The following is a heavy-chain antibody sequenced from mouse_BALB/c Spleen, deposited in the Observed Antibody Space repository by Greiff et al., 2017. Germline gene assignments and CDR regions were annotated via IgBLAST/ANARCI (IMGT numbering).Heavy chain of an antibody. D-gene: IGHD1-1*01. CDR1: GYSFTGYY. CDR3: ARGTFYGSSYLDY. V-gene: IGHV1S34*01. J-gene: IGHJ2*01. Sequence: LVKTGASVKISCKASGYSFTGYYMHWVKQSHGKSLEWIGYISCYNGATSYNQKFKGKATFTVDTSSSTAYMQFNSLTSEDSAVYYCARGTFYGSSYLDYWGQGTTLTVSS. CDR2: ISCYNGAT.